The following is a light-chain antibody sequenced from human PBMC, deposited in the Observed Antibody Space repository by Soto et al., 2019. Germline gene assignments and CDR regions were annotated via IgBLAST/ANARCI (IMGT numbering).Light chain of an antibody. J-gene: IGKJ1*01. V-gene: IGKV3-15*01. Sequence: EIVLPQSPATLSVSPGERATLSCRASQSVGSNLAWYQQKPGQAPRLLIFGASTRATGAPTRFSGSGSGTEFTLTISSLQSEDFALYYCQQYYNRPPWTFGQGTKVEIK. CDR1: QSVGSN. CDR2: GAS. CDR3: QQYYNRPPWT.